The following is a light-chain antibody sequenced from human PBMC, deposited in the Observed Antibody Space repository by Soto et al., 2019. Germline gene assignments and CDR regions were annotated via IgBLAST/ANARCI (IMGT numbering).Light chain of an antibody. CDR1: QSVSSN. Sequence: DIVVTQSPLSLPVTPGEPASISCRSSQSVSSNVAWYQQKPGQAPRLLIYGASTRASGIPARFSGSGSGTEFTLTISSLQPDDFATYYCQHYNSYSEAFGQGTKVDIK. CDR2: GAS. CDR3: QHYNSYSEA. J-gene: IGKJ1*01. V-gene: IGKV3-15*01.